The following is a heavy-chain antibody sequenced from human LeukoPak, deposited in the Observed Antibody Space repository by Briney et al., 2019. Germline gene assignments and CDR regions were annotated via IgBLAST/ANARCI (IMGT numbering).Heavy chain of an antibody. CDR3: ARDYWSCYYYYGMGV. Sequence: GRSLRLSCAASGFTFSSYAMHWVRQAPGKGLEWVAVISYDGSNKYYADSVKGRFTISRDNSKNTLYLQMNSLRAEDTAVYYCARDYWSCYYYYGMGVWGQGTTVTVSS. D-gene: IGHD2-8*02. CDR2: ISYDGSNK. V-gene: IGHV3-30*04. CDR1: GFTFSSYA. J-gene: IGHJ6*02.